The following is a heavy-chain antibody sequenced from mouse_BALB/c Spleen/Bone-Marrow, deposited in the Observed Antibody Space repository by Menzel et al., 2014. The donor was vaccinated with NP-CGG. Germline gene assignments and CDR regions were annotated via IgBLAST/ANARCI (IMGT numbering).Heavy chain of an antibody. CDR3: ARYYYGYYFDY. J-gene: IGHJ2*01. D-gene: IGHD1-1*01. CDR1: GFNIKDTY. V-gene: IGHV14-3*02. Sequence: EVQLQQSGAELVKPGASVKLSCTASGFNIKDTYMHWVKQRPEQGLEWIGRIDPANGNTEYDPKFQGKATITADTSSNTAYLQLSSLTSEDTAVYYCARYYYGYYFDYWGQGTTLTVSS. CDR2: IDPANGNT.